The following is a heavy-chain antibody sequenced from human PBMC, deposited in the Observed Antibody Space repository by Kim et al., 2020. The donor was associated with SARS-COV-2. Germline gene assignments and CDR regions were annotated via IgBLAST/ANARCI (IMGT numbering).Heavy chain of an antibody. CDR3: ARVNAEADYYDSSGYSSYWYFDL. CDR1: GGSISSGGYS. J-gene: IGHJ2*01. CDR2: IYYSGST. D-gene: IGHD3-22*01. V-gene: IGHV4-30-2*01. Sequence: SETLSLTCAVSGGSISSGGYSWSWIRQPPGKGLEWIGYIYYSGSTYYNPSLKSRVTISVDRSKNQFSLRLSSVTAADTAVYYCARVNAEADYYDSSGYSSYWYFDLWGRGTLVTVSS.